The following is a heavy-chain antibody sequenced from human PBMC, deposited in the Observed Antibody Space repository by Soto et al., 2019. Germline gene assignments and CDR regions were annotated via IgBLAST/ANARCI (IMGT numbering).Heavy chain of an antibody. CDR3: AKDIGSSGYYPYYFDY. Sequence: EVQLVESGGGLVQPGRSLRLSCAASGFTFDDYAMHWVRQAPGKGLEWVSGISWNSGSIGYADSVKGRFTISRDNAKNSLYLQMNSLRAEDTALYYCAKDIGSSGYYPYYFDYWGQGTLVTVS. CDR1: GFTFDDYA. CDR2: ISWNSGSI. D-gene: IGHD3-22*01. J-gene: IGHJ4*02. V-gene: IGHV3-9*01.